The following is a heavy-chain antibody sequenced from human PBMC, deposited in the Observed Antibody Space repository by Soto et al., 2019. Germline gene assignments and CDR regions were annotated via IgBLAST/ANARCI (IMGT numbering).Heavy chain of an antibody. D-gene: IGHD1-26*01. Sequence: QVQLVQSGAEVKKPGSSVKVSCKASGGTFSSYAISWVRQAPGQGLEWMGGIIPIFGTANYAQKFQGRVTITADESTSTAYMELSSLRSEDTAVYYCARENGHIVGATSYYYGMDVWGQGTTVTVSS. CDR2: IIPIFGTA. J-gene: IGHJ6*02. V-gene: IGHV1-69*12. CDR1: GGTFSSYA. CDR3: ARENGHIVGATSYYYGMDV.